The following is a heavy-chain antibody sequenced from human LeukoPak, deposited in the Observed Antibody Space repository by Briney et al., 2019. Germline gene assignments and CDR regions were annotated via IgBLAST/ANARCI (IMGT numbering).Heavy chain of an antibody. V-gene: IGHV3-23*01. CDR1: GFTFSNYT. Sequence: GGSLRLSCAASGFTFSNYTMGWVRQAPGEGLEWVSAISDSGRSTYYADSVKGRFTISRDNSKSAVYLQMNSLRAEDTAIYYCARDAPGNSHTLDYWGQGTLVTVSS. CDR2: ISDSGRST. CDR3: ARDAPGNSHTLDY. D-gene: IGHD4-23*01. J-gene: IGHJ4*02.